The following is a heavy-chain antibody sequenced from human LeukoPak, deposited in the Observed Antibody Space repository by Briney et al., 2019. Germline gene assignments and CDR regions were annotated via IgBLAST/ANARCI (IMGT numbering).Heavy chain of an antibody. V-gene: IGHV1-2*02. Sequence: ASVKVSCKASGYTFTCYYMHWVRQAPGQGLEWMGWINPNSGGTNYAQKFQGRVTMTRDTSISTAYMELSRLRSDDTAVYYCARGSYDYVWGSYRSPIDYWGQGTLVTVSS. J-gene: IGHJ4*02. CDR2: INPNSGGT. CDR3: ARGSYDYVWGSYRSPIDY. CDR1: GYTFTCYY. D-gene: IGHD3-16*02.